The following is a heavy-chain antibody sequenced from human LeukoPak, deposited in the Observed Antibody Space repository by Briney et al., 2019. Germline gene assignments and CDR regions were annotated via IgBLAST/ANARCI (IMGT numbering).Heavy chain of an antibody. J-gene: IGHJ4*02. V-gene: IGHV3-7*01. CDR2: IKQDGSEK. CDR3: ARYKYYDFWSGYPSPFDY. CDR1: GFTFSSYW. D-gene: IGHD3-3*01. Sequence: GGSLRLSCAASGFTFSSYWMSWVRQAPGKGLEWVANIKQDGSEKYYVDSVKGRFTISRDNAKNSLYLQMNSLRAEDTAVYYCARYKYYDFWSGYPSPFDYWGQGTLVTVSS.